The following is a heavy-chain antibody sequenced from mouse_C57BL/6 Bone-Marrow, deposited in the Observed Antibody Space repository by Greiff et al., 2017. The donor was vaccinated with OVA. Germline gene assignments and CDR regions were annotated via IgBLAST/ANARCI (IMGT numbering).Heavy chain of an antibody. J-gene: IGHJ1*03. CDR3: ARYYDYHWYFDV. CDR1: GYTFTSYW. V-gene: IGHV1-50*01. Sequence: VQLQQPGAELVKPGASVKLSCKASGYTFTSYWMQWVKQRPGQGLEWIGEIDPSDSYTNYNQKFKGKATLTVDTSSSTAYMQLSSLTSEDSAVYYCARYYDYHWYFDVWGTGTTVTVSS. D-gene: IGHD2-4*01. CDR2: IDPSDSYT.